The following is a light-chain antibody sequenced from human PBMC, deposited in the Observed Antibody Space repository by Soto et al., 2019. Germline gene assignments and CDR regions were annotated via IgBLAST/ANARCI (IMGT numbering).Light chain of an antibody. CDR2: WAS. CDR3: QQYESTPPT. J-gene: IGKJ2*01. Sequence: DIVMTQSPDSLAVSLGERATINCKSSQSVLYNSNNKNYLAWYQQRPGQPPKLLIYWASTRESGVPDRFSGSGSGRYFTLTITSLQAEDVAVYYCQQYESTPPTFGQGTKLEIK. V-gene: IGKV4-1*01. CDR1: QSVLYNSNNKNY.